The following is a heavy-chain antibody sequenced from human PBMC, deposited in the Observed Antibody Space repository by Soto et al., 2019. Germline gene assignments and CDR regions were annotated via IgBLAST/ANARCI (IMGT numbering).Heavy chain of an antibody. J-gene: IGHJ3*02. Sequence: SETPLTCTVSGGSISSGGYYWSWIRQHPGKGLEWIGYIYYSGSTYYNPSLKSRVTISVDTSKNQFSLKLSSVTAADTAVYYCARSQHYYDSNNAASDIWGQGTMVTVSS. CDR3: ARSQHYYDSNNAASDI. CDR1: GGSISSGGYY. CDR2: IYYSGST. D-gene: IGHD3-22*01. V-gene: IGHV4-31*03.